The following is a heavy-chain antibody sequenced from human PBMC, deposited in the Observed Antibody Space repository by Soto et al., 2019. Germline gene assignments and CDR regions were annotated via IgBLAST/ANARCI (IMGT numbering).Heavy chain of an antibody. Sequence: SETLSLTCTVSGGSISDDTYYWGWIRQHPGKGLEWIGYIYYSGSTYYNPSLKSRVTISVDTSKNQFSLNLSSVTAADTAVYYCARDRERGYSYGYFDYWGQGTLVTVSS. CDR1: GGSISDDTYY. J-gene: IGHJ4*02. V-gene: IGHV4-30-4*01. CDR2: IYYSGST. CDR3: ARDRERGYSYGYFDY. D-gene: IGHD5-18*01.